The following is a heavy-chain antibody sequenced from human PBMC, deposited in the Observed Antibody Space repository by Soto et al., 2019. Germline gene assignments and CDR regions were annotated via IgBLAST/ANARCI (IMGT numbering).Heavy chain of an antibody. CDR3: AKALFDFDWLLPLNY. CDR1: GFTCSSYA. Sequence: GGSLRLSCAASGFTCSSYAMSWVRQAPGKGLEWVSAISGSGGSTYYADSVKGRFTISRDNSKNTLYLQMNSLRAEDTAVYYCAKALFDFDWLLPLNYWGQGTLVTVSS. V-gene: IGHV3-23*01. D-gene: IGHD3-9*01. J-gene: IGHJ4*02. CDR2: ISGSGGST.